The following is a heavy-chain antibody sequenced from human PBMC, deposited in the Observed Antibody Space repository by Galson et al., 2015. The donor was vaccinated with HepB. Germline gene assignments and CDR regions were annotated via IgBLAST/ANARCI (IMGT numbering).Heavy chain of an antibody. CDR1: GFTVSSNY. Sequence: SLRLSCAASGFTVSSNYMSWVRQAPGKGLEWVSVIYSGGSTYYADSVKGRFTISRDNSKNTLYLQMNSLRAEDTAVYYCARFYCSSTSCYIDYWGQGTLVTVSS. CDR2: IYSGGST. D-gene: IGHD2-2*02. J-gene: IGHJ4*02. CDR3: ARFYCSSTSCYIDY. V-gene: IGHV3-66*01.